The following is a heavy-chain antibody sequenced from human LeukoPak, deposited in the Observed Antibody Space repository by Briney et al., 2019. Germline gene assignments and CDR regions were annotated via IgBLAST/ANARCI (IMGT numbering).Heavy chain of an antibody. J-gene: IGHJ4*02. V-gene: IGHV6-1*01. Sequence: SQTLSLTCAISGDFVSSSNAAWNWARQSPSRGLECLRRTYLRSRWYHDFAESVKSRISINADTSKNQFSLQLNSVTPEDTAVYYCARDGGPTGVLNFDYWGQGTLVTVSS. D-gene: IGHD3-3*01. CDR3: ARDGGPTGVLNFDY. CDR1: GDFVSSSNAA. CDR2: TYLRSRWYH.